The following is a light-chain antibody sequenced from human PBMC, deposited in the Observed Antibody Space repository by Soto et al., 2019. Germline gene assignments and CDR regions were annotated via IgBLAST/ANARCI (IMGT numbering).Light chain of an antibody. CDR3: QQLKSYPIT. J-gene: IGKJ5*01. CDR2: AAS. CDR1: HDSGTS. Sequence: DIQLTQSPSFLSASVGDRVTIICRASHDSGTSLAWSQQKPGKAPKVLIHAASTLQSGVPSRFSGSGSGTEFSLTINSLQPDDFAAYYCQQLKSYPITFGQGTRLEIQ. V-gene: IGKV1-9*01.